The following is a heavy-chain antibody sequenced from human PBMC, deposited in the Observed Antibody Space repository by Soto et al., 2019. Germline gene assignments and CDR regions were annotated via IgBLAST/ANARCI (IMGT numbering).Heavy chain of an antibody. V-gene: IGHV4-59*08. J-gene: IGHJ6*02. CDR3: VRQRIGNLHGLVDV. CDR2: VYSTGGP. D-gene: IGHD1-1*01. Sequence: QVQLQQSGPGLVKPSETLSLTCSVSSGPTSSHNWGWIRQTPGRGLEWIGYVYSTGGPSYNPPLNRRLTIAEATSTNHISPTLTSVTAAATAVYYCVRQRIGNLHGLVDVWGQGTTVRVSS. CDR1: SGPTSSHN.